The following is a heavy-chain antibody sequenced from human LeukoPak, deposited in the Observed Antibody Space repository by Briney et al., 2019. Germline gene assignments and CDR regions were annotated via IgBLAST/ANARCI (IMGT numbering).Heavy chain of an antibody. J-gene: IGHJ4*02. V-gene: IGHV4-4*07. Sequence: PSETLSLTCTVSGGSISSYHWSWIRQPAGKGLEWIGRIYTSGSTNYNPSLKSRVTMSVDTSKNQFSLKLSSVTAADTAVYYCARDREGIAARRYYFDYWGQGTLVTVSS. D-gene: IGHD6-6*01. CDR1: GGSISSYH. CDR3: ARDREGIAARRYYFDY. CDR2: IYTSGST.